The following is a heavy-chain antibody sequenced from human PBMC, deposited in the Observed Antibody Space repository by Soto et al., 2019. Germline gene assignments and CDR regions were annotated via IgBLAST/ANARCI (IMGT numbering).Heavy chain of an antibody. CDR3: ASFGKDVVVTSTVY. D-gene: IGHD2-2*01. CDR2: IKQDGSQK. J-gene: IGHJ4*02. CDR1: GFSFSSYW. Sequence: GGALRLSCAASGFSFSSYWMSWVRQAPGKGMEWVANIKQDGSQKYYVDSVKGRFTISRDNAKNSLFLQMNSLRAEDTAVYYCASFGKDVVVTSTVYWGPGPLVT. V-gene: IGHV3-7*02.